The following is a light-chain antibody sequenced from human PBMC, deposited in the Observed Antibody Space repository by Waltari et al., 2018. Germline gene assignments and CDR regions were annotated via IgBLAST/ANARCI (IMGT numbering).Light chain of an antibody. CDR1: QSVGTK. CDR2: GAS. J-gene: IGKJ3*01. CDR3: QQYNTWPLS. V-gene: IGKV3-15*01. Sequence: EIVMTQSPVTLSVSPGERATLSCRASQSVGTKLAWYQQKPGQAPRLLIYGASTRATGIAARFSGSGSGTEFTLTISSLQSEDFAIYYCQQYNTWPLSVGPGTTVDIK.